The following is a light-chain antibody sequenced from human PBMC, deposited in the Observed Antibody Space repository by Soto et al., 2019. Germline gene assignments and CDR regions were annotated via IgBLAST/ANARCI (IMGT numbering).Light chain of an antibody. CDR2: DVI. V-gene: IGLV2-11*01. CDR1: SSDVGIYNY. J-gene: IGLJ3*02. Sequence: QSALTQPRSVSGSPGQSVTISCTGTSSDVGIYNYVSWYQHHPCKAPKLIIYDVIKRPSGVPDRFSGSKSGITASLTISGLQADDEADYYCCSYAATSTLVFGGGTQLTVL. CDR3: CSYAATSTLV.